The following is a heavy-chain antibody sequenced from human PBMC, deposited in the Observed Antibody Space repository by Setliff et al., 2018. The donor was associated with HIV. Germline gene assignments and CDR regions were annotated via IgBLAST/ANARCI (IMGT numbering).Heavy chain of an antibody. CDR3: ARVRARYSSSWSFDY. Sequence: GGSLRLSCAASGFTFSTYSMNWVRLAPGRGLEWISFISVSGFNIYYADSVKGRFFVSRDDAKNSLFLQMNSLRTEDTAVYFCARVRARYSSSWSFDYWGQGTPVTVSS. V-gene: IGHV3-21*01. CDR2: ISVSGFNI. CDR1: GFTFSTYS. D-gene: IGHD6-13*01. J-gene: IGHJ4*02.